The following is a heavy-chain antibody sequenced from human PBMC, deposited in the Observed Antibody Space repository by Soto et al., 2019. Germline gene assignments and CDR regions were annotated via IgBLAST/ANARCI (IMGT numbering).Heavy chain of an antibody. CDR3: ARSLGGGVTAILGSHFDY. V-gene: IGHV1-46*01. CDR2: INPSGGST. D-gene: IGHD2-21*02. J-gene: IGHJ4*02. CDR1: GYTFTSYY. Sequence: ASVKVSCKASGYTFTSYYMHWVRQAPGQGLEWMGIINPSGGSTSYAQKFQGRVTMTRDTSTSTVYMELSSLRSEDTAVYYCARSLGGGVTAILGSHFDYWGQGTLVTVSS.